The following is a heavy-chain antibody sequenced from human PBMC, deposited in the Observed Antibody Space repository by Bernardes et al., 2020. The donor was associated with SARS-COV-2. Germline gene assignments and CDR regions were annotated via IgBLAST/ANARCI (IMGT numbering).Heavy chain of an antibody. CDR1: GASITSYY. Sequence: TLSLTCTVSGASITSYYWSWIRQPPGKGLEWIGYIYYSVTTNYNPSLRSRVTISVDTSKKQVSLNLRSVTAADTAVYYCARHLVRGVIDGMDVWGQGTTVTVSS. J-gene: IGHJ6*02. CDR3: ARHLVRGVIDGMDV. V-gene: IGHV4-59*08. CDR2: IYYSVTT. D-gene: IGHD3-10*01.